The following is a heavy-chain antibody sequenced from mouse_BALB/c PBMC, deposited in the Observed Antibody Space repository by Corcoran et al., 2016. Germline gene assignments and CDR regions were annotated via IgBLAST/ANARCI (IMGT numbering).Heavy chain of an antibody. CDR3: ARVLYYTDY. J-gene: IGHJ2*01. Sequence: QIQLVQYGPELKKPGETVKISCKASGYTFTNYGMNWVKQAPGKGLKWMGWINTYTGEPTYADDFKGRFAFSLETSASTAYLQINNLKNEDTATYFCARVLYYTDYWGQGTTLTVSS. CDR2: INTYTGEP. V-gene: IGHV9-3-1*01. CDR1: GYTFTNYG. D-gene: IGHD1-1*01.